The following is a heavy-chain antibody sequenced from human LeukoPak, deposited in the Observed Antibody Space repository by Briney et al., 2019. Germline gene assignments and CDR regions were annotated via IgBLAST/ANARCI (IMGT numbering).Heavy chain of an antibody. V-gene: IGHV3-30-3*01. CDR2: ISYDGSNK. CDR3: AREPVVPAANYYYYYGMDV. CDR1: GFTFSSYA. J-gene: IGHJ6*02. Sequence: GGSLRLSCAASGFTFSSYAMHWVRRAPGKGLEWVAAISYDGSNKYYADSVKGRFTISRDNSKNTLYLQMNSLRAEDTAVYYCAREPVVPAANYYYYYGMDVWGQGTTVTVSS. D-gene: IGHD2-2*01.